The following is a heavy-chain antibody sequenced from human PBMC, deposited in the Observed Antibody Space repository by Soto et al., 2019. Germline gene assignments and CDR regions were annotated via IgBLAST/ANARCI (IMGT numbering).Heavy chain of an antibody. CDR2: ISYDGSNK. D-gene: IGHD2-15*01. V-gene: IGHV3-30-3*01. CDR3: ASGPGGFDY. Sequence: QVQLVESGGGVVQPGRSLRLSCAASGFTFSSYAMHWVRQAPGKGLEWVAVISYDGSNKYYADSVKGRFTISRDNSKYTLYLQMNSLRAEDTAVYYCASGPGGFDYWGQGTLVTVSS. J-gene: IGHJ4*02. CDR1: GFTFSSYA.